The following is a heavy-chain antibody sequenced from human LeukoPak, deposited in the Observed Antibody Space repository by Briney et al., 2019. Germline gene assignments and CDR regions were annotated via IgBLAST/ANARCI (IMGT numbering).Heavy chain of an antibody. J-gene: IGHJ4*02. CDR3: ARQNYYYDSSGYYYFDY. CDR2: IYYSGST. CDR1: GGSISSYY. V-gene: IGHV4-59*08. Sequence: PSETLSLTCTVSGGSISSYYWSWIRQPPGKGLEWIGYIYYSGSTNYNPSLKSRVTISVDTSKNQFSLKLSSVTAADTAVYYCARQNYYYDSSGYYYFDYWGQGTLVTVSS. D-gene: IGHD3-22*01.